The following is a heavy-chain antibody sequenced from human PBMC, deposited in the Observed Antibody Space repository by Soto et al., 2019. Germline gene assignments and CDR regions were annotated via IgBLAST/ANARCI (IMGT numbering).Heavy chain of an antibody. CDR3: ARDADNWLYYMDV. D-gene: IGHD1-1*01. V-gene: IGHV3-7*01. Sequence: GGSLRLSCAASGFTFSSYWMSWVRQAPGKGLEWVANIKQDGSEKYYVDSVKGRFTISRVNAKNSLYLQMNSLRAEDTAVYYCARDADNWLYYMDVWGKGTTVTVSS. CDR2: IKQDGSEK. J-gene: IGHJ6*03. CDR1: GFTFSSYW.